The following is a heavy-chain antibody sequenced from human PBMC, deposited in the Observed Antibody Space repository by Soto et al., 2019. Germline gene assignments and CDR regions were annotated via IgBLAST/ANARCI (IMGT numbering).Heavy chain of an antibody. D-gene: IGHD6-13*01. CDR1: GGSISTSNW. Sequence: QVQLQESGPGLVKPSGTLSLTCAVSGGSISTSNWWSWVRQPPGKGLEWFGEVYRTGSTNYNPSLESRVTISVDKSKSQYSLKLTSVTAADTAVYYCARARATIAASAILNCWVQETLDPVSS. V-gene: IGHV4-4*02. CDR2: VYRTGST. CDR3: ARARATIAASAILNC. J-gene: IGHJ4*02.